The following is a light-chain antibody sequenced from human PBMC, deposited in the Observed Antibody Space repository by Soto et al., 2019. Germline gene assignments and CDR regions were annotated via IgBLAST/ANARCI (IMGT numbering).Light chain of an antibody. J-gene: IGKJ5*01. CDR3: QQYGDPPLT. V-gene: IGKV3-20*01. CDR1: QSVSSNY. Sequence: EMVLTQPPGTLSLSPGERATLSCRASQSVSSNYFSWYQQKTGQAPRLRIYGASNRATGIPDRFSGRGSGTDFTLTISRLEPGDFAVFYCQQYGDPPLTFGQGTRLEIK. CDR2: GAS.